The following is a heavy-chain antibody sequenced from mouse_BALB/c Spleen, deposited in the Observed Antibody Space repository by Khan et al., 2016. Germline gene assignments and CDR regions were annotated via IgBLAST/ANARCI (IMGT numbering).Heavy chain of an antibody. J-gene: IGHJ2*01. Sequence: QVQLKESGAELARPGASVKLSCKASGYTFTSYWMQWVKQRPGQGLEWIGAIYPGDGDTRYTQKFKGKATLTADKSSSTAYMQLSSLASGDSAGYYCASSYGSSDDYFDYWGQGTTLTVSS. D-gene: IGHD1-1*01. CDR2: IYPGDGDT. CDR1: GYTFTSYW. V-gene: IGHV1-87*01. CDR3: ASSYGSSDDYFDY.